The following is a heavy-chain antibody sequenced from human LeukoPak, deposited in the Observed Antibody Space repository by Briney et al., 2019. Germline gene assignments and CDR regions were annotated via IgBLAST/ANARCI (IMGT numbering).Heavy chain of an antibody. CDR1: GFTFTSSA. V-gene: IGHV1-58*01. Sequence: GASVKVSCKASGFTFTSSAVQWVRQARGQRLEWIGWIVVGSGNTNYAQKFQERVTITRDMSTSTAYMELSSLRSEDTAVCYCARGLMAGNTALFDYWGQGTLVTVSS. CDR2: IVVGSGNT. J-gene: IGHJ4*02. CDR3: ARGLMAGNTALFDY. D-gene: IGHD5-24*01.